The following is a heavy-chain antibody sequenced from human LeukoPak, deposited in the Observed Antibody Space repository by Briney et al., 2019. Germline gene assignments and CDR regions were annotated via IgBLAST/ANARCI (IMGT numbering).Heavy chain of an antibody. Sequence: GGSLALSCAASGFTFTSYGMHWVRQAPGKGLEWVALITYDGYYKYYSDSVKGRFTISSDTSKNTMYLQMNSLRAEDTAVYYCARDLSPVVRASPMGYWGQGTLVTVSS. D-gene: IGHD3-10*01. J-gene: IGHJ4*02. CDR1: GFTFTSYG. CDR3: ARDLSPVVRASPMGY. CDR2: ITYDGYYK. V-gene: IGHV3-30*03.